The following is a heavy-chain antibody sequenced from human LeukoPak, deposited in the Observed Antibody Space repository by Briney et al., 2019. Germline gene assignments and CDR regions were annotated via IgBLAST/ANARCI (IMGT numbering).Heavy chain of an antibody. V-gene: IGHV3-23*01. J-gene: IGHJ4*02. CDR3: AKDSSVPYGITD. D-gene: IGHD4-17*01. CDR2: ISGSDGNT. Sequence: PGGSLRLSCAASGFTFSKYAMSWVRQAPGKGLEWVSAISGSDGNTFYADSVKGRFTISRDNSKNTLSLQMNSLRVEDTALYYCAKDSSVPYGITDWGQGTLVTVSS. CDR1: GFTFSKYA.